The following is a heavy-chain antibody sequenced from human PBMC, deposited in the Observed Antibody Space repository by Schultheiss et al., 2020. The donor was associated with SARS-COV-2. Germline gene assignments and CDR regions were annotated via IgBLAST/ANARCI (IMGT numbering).Heavy chain of an antibody. CDR3: ARGVRGVINDY. D-gene: IGHD3-10*01. J-gene: IGHJ4*02. Sequence: GGSLRLSCAASGFTFSSYAMHWVRQAPGKGLEWVAVISYDGSNKYYADSVKGRFTISRDNSKNTLYLQMNSLRAEDTAVYYCARGVRGVINDYWGQGTLVTVSS. V-gene: IGHV3-30*04. CDR1: GFTFSSYA. CDR2: ISYDGSNK.